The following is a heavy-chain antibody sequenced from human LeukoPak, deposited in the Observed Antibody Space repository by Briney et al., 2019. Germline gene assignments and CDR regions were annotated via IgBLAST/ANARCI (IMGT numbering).Heavy chain of an antibody. J-gene: IGHJ4*02. CDR2: ISGSSGII. Sequence: GGSLRLSCAASGFTFNTYTMNWVRQAPGKGLEWVSYISGSSGIIDYADSVRGRFTISRDNAKNSLYLQMNSLRAEDTAVYYCARGSIMITFGGVIATDFDYWGQGTLVTVSS. D-gene: IGHD3-16*02. CDR1: GFTFNTYT. V-gene: IGHV3-48*04. CDR3: ARGSIMITFGGVIATDFDY.